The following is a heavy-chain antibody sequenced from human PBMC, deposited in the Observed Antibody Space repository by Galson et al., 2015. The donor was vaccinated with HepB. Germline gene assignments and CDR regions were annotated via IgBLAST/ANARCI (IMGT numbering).Heavy chain of an antibody. CDR3: ASVGYSGYDGDFDY. CDR2: IKQDGSEK. J-gene: IGHJ4*02. V-gene: IGHV3-7*03. Sequence: SLRLSCAASGFTFSSYWMSWVRQAPGKGLEWVVNIKQDGSEKYYVDSVKGRFTISRDNAKNSLYLQMNSLRAEDTAVYYCASVGYSGYDGDFDYWGQGTLVTVSS. D-gene: IGHD5-12*01. CDR1: GFTFSSYW.